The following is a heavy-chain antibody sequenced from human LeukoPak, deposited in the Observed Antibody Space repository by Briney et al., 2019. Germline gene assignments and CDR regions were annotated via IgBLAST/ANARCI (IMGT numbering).Heavy chain of an antibody. J-gene: IGHJ4*02. CDR3: ASGGASGSGWYYFDY. V-gene: IGHV1-69*05. D-gene: IGHD6-19*01. Sequence: SVKVSCKASGGTYSSYAISWVRQAPGQGLEWMGRIIPIFGTANYAQKFQGRVTITTDESTSTAYMELSSLRSEDTAVYYCASGGASGSGWYYFDYWGQGTLVTVSS. CDR1: GGTYSSYA. CDR2: IIPIFGTA.